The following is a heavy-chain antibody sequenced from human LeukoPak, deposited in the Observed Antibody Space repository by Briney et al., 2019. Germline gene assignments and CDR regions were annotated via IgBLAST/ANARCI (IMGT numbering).Heavy chain of an antibody. V-gene: IGHV3-48*01. CDR1: GFTFSSYS. J-gene: IGHJ6*02. Sequence: GGSLRLSCAASGFTFSSYSMNWVRQAPGKGLEWVSYISSSSSTIYYADSVKGRFTISRDNAKNSLYLQMNSLRAEDTAVYYCARGGTTAMVWYYCYGMDVWGQGTTATVSS. CDR2: ISSSSSTI. D-gene: IGHD5-18*01. CDR3: ARGGTTAMVWYYCYGMDV.